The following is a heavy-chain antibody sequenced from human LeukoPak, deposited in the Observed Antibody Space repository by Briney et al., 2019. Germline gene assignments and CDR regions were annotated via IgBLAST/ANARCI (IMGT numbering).Heavy chain of an antibody. V-gene: IGHV3-48*03. CDR3: AKDIVGGGDDY. Sequence: PGGSLRLSCAASGFTFSSYEMNWVRQAPGKGLEWVSYISSGGASIYYADSVKGRFTISRDNAKNSLYLQMNSLRAEDTAVYYCAKDIVGGGDDYWGQGTLVIVSS. D-gene: IGHD2-21*02. CDR1: GFTFSSYE. CDR2: ISSGGASI. J-gene: IGHJ4*02.